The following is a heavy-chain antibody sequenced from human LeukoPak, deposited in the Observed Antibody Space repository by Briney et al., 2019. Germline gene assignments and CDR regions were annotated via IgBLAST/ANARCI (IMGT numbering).Heavy chain of an antibody. CDR2: IKQDGSEK. CDR3: ARDSSQWLVT. V-gene: IGHV3-7*01. Sequence: PGGSLRLSCAASGFTFSHYWMSWVRQAPGKGPEWVANIKQDGSEKYYVDSVKGRFTISRDDAKNSLYLQMNSLRAEDTAVYYCARDSSQWLVTWGQGTLVTVSS. J-gene: IGHJ4*02. CDR1: GFTFSHYW. D-gene: IGHD6-19*01.